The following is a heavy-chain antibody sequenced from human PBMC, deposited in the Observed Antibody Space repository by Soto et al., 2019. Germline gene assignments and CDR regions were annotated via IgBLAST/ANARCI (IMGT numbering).Heavy chain of an antibody. CDR1: GFTFSFYT. CDR2: ITRDSAYI. CDR3: AKARIEPYCSGGRCPPPAY. Sequence: EVQLMESGGGLVKPGESLRLSCAASGFTFSFYTMDWVRQAPGKGLEWVSSITRDSAYIYYADSVKGRFTISRDNAKNSLYLQMNSLRADDTAVYYCAKARIEPYCSGGRCPPPAYWGQGTLVTVSS. D-gene: IGHD2-15*01. V-gene: IGHV3-21*01. J-gene: IGHJ4*02.